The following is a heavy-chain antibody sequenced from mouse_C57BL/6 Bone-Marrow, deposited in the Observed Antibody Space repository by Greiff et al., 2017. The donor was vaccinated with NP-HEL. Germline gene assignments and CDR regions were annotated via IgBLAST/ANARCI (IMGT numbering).Heavy chain of an antibody. CDR3: ARKGTTVDWYFDV. D-gene: IGHD1-1*01. J-gene: IGHJ1*03. CDR2: ILPGSGST. V-gene: IGHV1-9*01. CDR1: GYTFTGYW. Sequence: QVQLQQSGAELMKPGASVKLSCKATGYTFTGYWIEWVKQRPGHGLEWIGAILPGSGSTNYNEKFKGKATFTAYTSSNTAYMQLSSLTTEDSAIYYCARKGTTVDWYFDVWGTGTTVTVSS.